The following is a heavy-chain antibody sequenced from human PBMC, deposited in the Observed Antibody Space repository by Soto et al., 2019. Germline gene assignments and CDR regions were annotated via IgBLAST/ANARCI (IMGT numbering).Heavy chain of an antibody. Sequence: TSETLSLTCTVSGDSISAYSWSWVRQPPGKGLEWIGNIHYNGNTKYNPSLKSRVTMSLDTSKNQFSLRLISVTAADTAKYFCAREGNLGRWLQPLDFWGRGTLVTVSS. CDR3: AREGNLGRWLQPLDF. J-gene: IGHJ4*02. CDR2: IHYNGNT. D-gene: IGHD5-12*01. CDR1: GDSISAYS. V-gene: IGHV4-59*01.